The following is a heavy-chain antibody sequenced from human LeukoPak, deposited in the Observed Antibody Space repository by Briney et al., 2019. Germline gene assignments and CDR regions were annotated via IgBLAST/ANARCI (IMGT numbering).Heavy chain of an antibody. J-gene: IGHJ4*02. CDR3: ARVLNVPKFIDS. V-gene: IGHV4-38-2*02. CDR1: GSSLTTTYY. Sequence: SETLSLTCTVSGSSLTTTYYWAWFRQPPGKGLEWIATVFQLQTVRTFYNPSLESRVTMSLDTSQNQFSLNLTSVTAADTALYFCARVLNVPKFIDSWGQGTLVIVSS. CDR2: VFQLQTVRT. D-gene: IGHD3-10*02.